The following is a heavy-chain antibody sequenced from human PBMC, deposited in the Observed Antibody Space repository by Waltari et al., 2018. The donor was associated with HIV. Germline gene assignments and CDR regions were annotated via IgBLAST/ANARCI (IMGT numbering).Heavy chain of an antibody. D-gene: IGHD1-7*01. CDR3: ARDRARTTDYYYYGMDV. Sequence: QVQLVQSGAEVKKPGASVKVSYKASGYTFTGYYMHWVRQAPGQGLEWIGWINPDGGGTNIRQRVEGRVTMSRDTSISTAYMELSRRGSDDTAVYYCARDRARTTDYYYYGMDVWGQGTTVTVSS. CDR2: INPDGGGT. J-gene: IGHJ6*02. CDR1: GYTFTGYY. V-gene: IGHV1-2*02.